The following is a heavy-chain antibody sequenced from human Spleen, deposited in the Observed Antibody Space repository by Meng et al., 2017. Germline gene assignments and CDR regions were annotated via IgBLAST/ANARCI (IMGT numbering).Heavy chain of an antibody. Sequence: GESLKISCAASGFTFSSYEMNWVRQAPGKGLEWVSYISSSGSTIYYADSVKGRFTISRDNAKNSLYLQMNSLRAEDTAVYYCARSRTYCGGDCYPRTSYYYYGMDVWGQGTTVTVSS. V-gene: IGHV3-48*03. CDR3: ARSRTYCGGDCYPRTSYYYYGMDV. CDR2: ISSSGSTI. J-gene: IGHJ6*02. D-gene: IGHD2-21*02. CDR1: GFTFSSYE.